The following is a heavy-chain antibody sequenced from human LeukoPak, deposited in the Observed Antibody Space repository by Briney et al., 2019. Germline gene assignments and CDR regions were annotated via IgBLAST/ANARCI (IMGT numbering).Heavy chain of an antibody. CDR2: IWYDGSNK. CDR3: ARGDMVRGGDYYYYGMDV. V-gene: IGHV3-33*01. Sequence: GRSLRLSCAASGFTFSSYGMHWVRQAPGKGLEWVAVIWYDGSNKYYADSVKGRFTISRDNSKNTLYLQMNSLRAEDTAVYYCARGDMVRGGDYYYYGMDVWGKGTTVTASS. J-gene: IGHJ6*04. D-gene: IGHD3-10*01. CDR1: GFTFSSYG.